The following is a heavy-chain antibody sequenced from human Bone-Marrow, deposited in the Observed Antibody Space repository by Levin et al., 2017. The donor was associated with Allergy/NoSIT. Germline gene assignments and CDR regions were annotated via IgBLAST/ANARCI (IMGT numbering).Heavy chain of an antibody. CDR3: AREVSGDLTAMDV. V-gene: IGHV3-33*01. D-gene: IGHD7-27*01. CDR2: IWFDGSDT. Sequence: SGGSLRLSCAASGFRFSGYGMHWVRQAPGRGLEWVAFIWFDGSDTYYADSVKGRFTISRDNSKNTLYLQMSSLRAEDTAVYYCAREVSGDLTAMDVWGQGTTVTVSS. J-gene: IGHJ6*02. CDR1: GFRFSGYG.